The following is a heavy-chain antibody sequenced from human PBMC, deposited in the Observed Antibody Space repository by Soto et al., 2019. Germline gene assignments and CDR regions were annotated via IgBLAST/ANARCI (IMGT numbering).Heavy chain of an antibody. D-gene: IGHD6-13*01. CDR1: GYTFTHYC. Sequence: QVQLVQSGAEVKKPGASVKLSCRTSGYTFTHYCIHWVRHATGQGLEWLAIINPASGSTNYAQDFQGRVTLTMDTSTTTVYMELSGLRAEDTAIFYCARDLAAGDHWGQGTLVTVSS. CDR3: ARDLAAGDH. CDR2: INPASGST. V-gene: IGHV1-46*01. J-gene: IGHJ4*02.